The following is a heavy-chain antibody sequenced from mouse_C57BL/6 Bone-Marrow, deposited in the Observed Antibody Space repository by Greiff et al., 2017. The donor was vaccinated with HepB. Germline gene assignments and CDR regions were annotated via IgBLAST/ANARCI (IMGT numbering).Heavy chain of an antibody. V-gene: IGHV14-4*01. Sequence: EVQLQQSGAELVRPGASVKLSCTASGFNIKDDYMHWVKQRPEQGLEWIGWIDPENGDTEYASKFQGKATITADTSSNTAYLQLSSLTSEATAVYYCTTDLITTVVVGWGWGTALTVSS. CDR1: GFNIKDDY. J-gene: IGHJ2*01. CDR3: TTDLITTVVVG. D-gene: IGHD1-1*01. CDR2: IDPENGDT.